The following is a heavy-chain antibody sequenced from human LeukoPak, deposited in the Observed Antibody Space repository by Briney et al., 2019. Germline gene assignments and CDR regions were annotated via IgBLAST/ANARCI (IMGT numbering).Heavy chain of an antibody. D-gene: IGHD4-17*01. CDR3: ARVDYGVPFDY. J-gene: IGHJ4*02. CDR2: ISSSSSTI. CDR1: GFTFSSYS. Sequence: GALRLSCAASGFTFSSYSMNWVRQAPGKGLEWVSYISSSSSTIYYADSVKGRFTISRDNAKNSLYLQMNSLRAEDMAVYYCARVDYGVPFDYWAREPWSPSPQ. V-gene: IGHV3-48*01.